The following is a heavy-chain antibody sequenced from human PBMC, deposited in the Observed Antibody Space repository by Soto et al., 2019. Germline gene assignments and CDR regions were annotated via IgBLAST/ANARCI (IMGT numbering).Heavy chain of an antibody. CDR2: IYVSGST. Sequence: QMQLRESGPGLVKPSETLSLTCSVSGASISNYYWTWIRQPAEKGLEWIGRIYVSGSTTYSPSLKSRVTMSLDTSKNQLSLKLTSVTAADTAVYYCARGFGSSWYYFDSWGQGILVTVSS. J-gene: IGHJ4*02. CDR1: GASISNYY. CDR3: ARGFGSSWYYFDS. D-gene: IGHD6-13*01. V-gene: IGHV4-4*07.